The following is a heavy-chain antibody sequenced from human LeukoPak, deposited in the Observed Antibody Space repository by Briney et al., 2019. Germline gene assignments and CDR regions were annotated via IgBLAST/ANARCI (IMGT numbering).Heavy chain of an antibody. CDR2: ISSSSSTI. Sequence: GGSLRLSCAASGFTFSSYSMNWVRQAPGKGLEWVSYISSSSSTIYYADSVKGRFTISRDNAKNSLYLQMNSLRAEDTAVYYCARDDLGGRYGMDVWGQGTTVTVSS. J-gene: IGHJ6*02. D-gene: IGHD3-16*01. CDR3: ARDDLGGRYGMDV. CDR1: GFTFSSYS. V-gene: IGHV3-48*04.